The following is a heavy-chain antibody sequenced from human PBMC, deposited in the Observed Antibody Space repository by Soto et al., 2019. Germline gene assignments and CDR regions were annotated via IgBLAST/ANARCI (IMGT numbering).Heavy chain of an antibody. CDR3: ARGYTPKIIDY. D-gene: IGHD2-2*02. V-gene: IGHV4-39*01. CDR2: IYYTGST. Sequence: KPSETLSLTCTVSGGSINYSNYYWGWIRQPPGKGLEWIGNIYYTGSTYYNPSLKSRVTISVDTSKNQFSLRLSSVTAADTAVYYCARGYTPKIIDYWGQGSLVTVSS. CDR1: GGSINYSNYY. J-gene: IGHJ4*02.